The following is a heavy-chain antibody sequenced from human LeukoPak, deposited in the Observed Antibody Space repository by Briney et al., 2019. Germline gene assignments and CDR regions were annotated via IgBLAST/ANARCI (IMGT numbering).Heavy chain of an antibody. CDR1: GFPFSTHA. D-gene: IGHD3-22*01. Sequence: GGSLRLSCAASGFPFSTHASHWVRQAPGKGLEWVAVAYGDGSQQYYAESVKGRFTISKDTSKNILYVEMNSLRVEDTAVYFCATGGGYYYSHWGQGTLVTVSS. CDR3: ATGGGYYYSH. J-gene: IGHJ4*02. V-gene: IGHV3-33*01. CDR2: AYGDGSQQ.